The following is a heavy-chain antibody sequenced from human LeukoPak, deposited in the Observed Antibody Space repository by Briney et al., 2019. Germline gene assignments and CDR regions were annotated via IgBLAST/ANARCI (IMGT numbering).Heavy chain of an antibody. V-gene: IGHV4-59*01. CDR1: GGSISSYY. J-gene: IGHJ4*02. CDR2: IYYSGST. Sequence: PSETLSLTCTVSGGSISSYYWSWIRQPPGKGLEWIGYIYYSGSTNYNPSLKSRVTISVDTSKNQFSLKLGSVTAADTAVYYCARSHSVWTSFDYWGQGTLVTVSS. D-gene: IGHD3/OR15-3a*01. CDR3: ARSHSVWTSFDY.